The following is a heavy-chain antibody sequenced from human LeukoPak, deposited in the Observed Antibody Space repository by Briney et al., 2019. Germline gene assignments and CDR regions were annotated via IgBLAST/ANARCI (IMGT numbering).Heavy chain of an antibody. V-gene: IGHV1-69*13. CDR1: GGTFSSYA. CDR2: IIPIFGTA. Sequence: ASVKVSCKASGGTFSSYAISWVRQAPGQGLEWMGGIIPIFGTANYAQKFQGRVTITADESTSTAYMELSSLRSEDTAVYYCARDNTLGDWAGLVGHDYWGQGTLVTVSS. CDR3: ARDNTLGDWAGLVGHDY. D-gene: IGHD3-10*01. J-gene: IGHJ4*02.